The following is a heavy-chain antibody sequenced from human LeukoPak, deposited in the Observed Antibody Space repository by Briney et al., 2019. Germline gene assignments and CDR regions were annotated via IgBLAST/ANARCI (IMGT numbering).Heavy chain of an antibody. CDR1: GYTFTDYF. CDR3: VGETTGTDAFDM. CDR2: MNPNSGFT. V-gene: IGHV1-2*02. Sequence: GASVKVSCKASGYTFTDYFIHWVRQAPGKGPELMGWMNPNSGFTNYAQKFQGRFTITRDTSTSTAYMELSGLTSNDTAVYFCVGETTGTDAFDMWGQGTTVTVS. D-gene: IGHD1-1*01. J-gene: IGHJ3*02.